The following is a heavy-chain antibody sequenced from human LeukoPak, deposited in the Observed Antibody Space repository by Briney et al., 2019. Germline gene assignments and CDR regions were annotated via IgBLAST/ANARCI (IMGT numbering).Heavy chain of an antibody. D-gene: IGHD3-22*01. CDR1: GFTFSSYG. CDR3: AKGGYYYDSSGYASRGYYFDY. J-gene: IGHJ4*02. V-gene: IGHV3-30*02. Sequence: PGGSLRLSCAASGFTFSSYGMHWVRQAPGKGLEWVAFIRYDGSNKYYADSVKGRFTISRDNSKNTLYLQMNSLRAEDTAVYYCAKGGYYYDSSGYASRGYYFDYWGQGTLVTVSS. CDR2: IRYDGSNK.